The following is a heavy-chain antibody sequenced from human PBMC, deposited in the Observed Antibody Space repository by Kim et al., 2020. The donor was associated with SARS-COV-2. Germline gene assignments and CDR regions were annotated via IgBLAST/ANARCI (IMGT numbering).Heavy chain of an antibody. J-gene: IGHJ4*02. CDR1: GFTFGDYA. CDR3: AKALDQYSSGWANFDY. CDR2: ISWNSGSI. Sequence: GGSLRLSCAASGFTFGDYAMHWVRQAPGKGLEWVSGISWNSGSIGYADSVKGRFTISRDNAKNSLYLQMNSLRAEDTALYYCAKALDQYSSGWANFDYWGQGTLVTVSS. V-gene: IGHV3-9*01. D-gene: IGHD6-19*01.